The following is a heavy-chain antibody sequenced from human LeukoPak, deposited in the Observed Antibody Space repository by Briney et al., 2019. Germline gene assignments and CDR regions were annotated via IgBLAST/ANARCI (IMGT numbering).Heavy chain of an antibody. J-gene: IGHJ4*02. CDR1: GFTFSSYW. D-gene: IGHD6-25*01. CDR2: ISSSGSTI. Sequence: GGSLRLSCAASGFTFSSYWMSWVRQAPGKGLEWVSYISSSGSTIYYADSVKGRFTISRDNAKNSLYLQMNSLRAEDTAVYYCARTPSPAKYYFDYWGQGTLVTVSS. V-gene: IGHV3-48*04. CDR3: ARTPSPAKYYFDY.